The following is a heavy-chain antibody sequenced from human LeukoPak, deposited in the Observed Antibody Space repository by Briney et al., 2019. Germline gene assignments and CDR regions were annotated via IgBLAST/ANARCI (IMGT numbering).Heavy chain of an antibody. V-gene: IGHV3-74*03. CDR2: IKSDGSAT. D-gene: IGHD3-10*01. Sequence: GGSLRLSCAASGFTFSTYWMHWVRQAPGKGRVWVSRIKSDGSATTYADLVKGRFTVSRDNAKNTLYLQMSSLRAEDTAMYFCARVGGRGSIGGDCWGQGSLVTVSS. J-gene: IGHJ4*02. CDR1: GFTFSTYW. CDR3: ARVGGRGSIGGDC.